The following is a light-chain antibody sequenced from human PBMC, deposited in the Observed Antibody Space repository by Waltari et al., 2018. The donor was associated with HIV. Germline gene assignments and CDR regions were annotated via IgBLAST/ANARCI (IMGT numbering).Light chain of an antibody. CDR2: GDS. Sequence: YELTQPPSVSVSGGQPATIPSSGQELGQNYVCWYQQKPGQSPILVIYGDSKRPSGIPERFSGSNSGGTATLTISGTQAMDEADYYCQAWDSSAMVFGGGTKLTVL. CDR1: ELGQNY. V-gene: IGLV3-1*01. CDR3: QAWDSSAMV. J-gene: IGLJ2*01.